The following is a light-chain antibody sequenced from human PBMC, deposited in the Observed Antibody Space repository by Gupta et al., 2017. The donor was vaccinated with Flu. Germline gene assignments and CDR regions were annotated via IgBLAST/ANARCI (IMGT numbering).Light chain of an antibody. Sequence: DIQMTQSPSSVSASVGDRLTITCRASRSIRNLLAWYQQEPGKAPKLLIYFASRLQGGVSSRFSGSGSGTDFTLTISSLQPEDFATYYCQQTNSSPLTFGGGTKVEIK. J-gene: IGKJ4*01. CDR3: QQTNSSPLT. V-gene: IGKV1D-12*01. CDR1: RSIRNL. CDR2: FAS.